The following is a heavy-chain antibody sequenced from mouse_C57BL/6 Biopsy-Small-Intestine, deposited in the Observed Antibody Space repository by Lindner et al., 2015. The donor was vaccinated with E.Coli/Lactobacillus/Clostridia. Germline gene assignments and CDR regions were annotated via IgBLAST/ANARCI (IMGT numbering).Heavy chain of an antibody. J-gene: IGHJ1*03. CDR3: AREGDYYGSSWYFDV. D-gene: IGHD1-1*01. V-gene: IGHV5-17*01. CDR1: GFTFSDYG. CDR2: ISSGSSTI. Sequence: VQLQESGGGLVKPGGSLKLPCAASGFTFSDYGMHWVRQAPEKGLEWVAYISSGSSTIYYADTVKGRFTISRDNAKNTLFLQMTSLRSEDTAMYYCAREGDYYGSSWYFDVWGTGTTVTVSS.